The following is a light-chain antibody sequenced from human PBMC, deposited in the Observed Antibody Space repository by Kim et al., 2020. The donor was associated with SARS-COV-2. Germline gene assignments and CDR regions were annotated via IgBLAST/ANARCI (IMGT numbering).Light chain of an antibody. CDR3: NSLDRNDNVVF. CDR1: SLRSYY. Sequence: SSELTQYPAVSVALGQTVRITFQGDSLRSYYATWYQQKPEQAPIVVIYGQNNRHSGIPDRFSGSSSGNTASLPITGTQAGDEADYYCNSLDRNDNVVFFG. V-gene: IGLV3-19*01. J-gene: IGLJ1*01. CDR2: GQN.